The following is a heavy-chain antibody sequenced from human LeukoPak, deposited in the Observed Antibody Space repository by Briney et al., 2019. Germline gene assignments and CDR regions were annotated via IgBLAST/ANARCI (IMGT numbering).Heavy chain of an antibody. CDR3: SNALNIGLDY. CDR2: INSDGSST. D-gene: IGHD2/OR15-2a*01. Sequence: GGSLRLSCAASGFTFSRYWMHWVRQVPGKGLVWVSRINSDGSSTTYADSVKGRFTISRDNPKNTIYLQMNSLRAEDTAVYYCSNALNIGLDYWGQGTLVTVSS. V-gene: IGHV3-74*01. J-gene: IGHJ4*02. CDR1: GFTFSRYW.